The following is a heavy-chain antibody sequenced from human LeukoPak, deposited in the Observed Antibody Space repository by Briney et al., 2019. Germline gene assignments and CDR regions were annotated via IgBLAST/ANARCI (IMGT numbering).Heavy chain of an antibody. V-gene: IGHV3-7*05. CDR1: GFTFSSYW. CDR3: ARWGFAFDN. D-gene: IGHD7-27*01. CDR2: IKQDGSSE. Sequence: GGSLRLSCAASGFTFSSYWMSWVRQAPGKGLEWVANIKQDGSSEYYVDSVKGRFTISRDNAKNSLYLQMNSLRGEDTAVYFCARWGFAFDNWGQGTLVTVSS. J-gene: IGHJ4*02.